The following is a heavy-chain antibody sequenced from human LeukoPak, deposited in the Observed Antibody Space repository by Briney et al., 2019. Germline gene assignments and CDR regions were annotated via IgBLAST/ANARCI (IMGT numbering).Heavy chain of an antibody. Sequence: ASVKVSCKASGYTFTVYYLHWVRQAPGQGLEWMGWINPNSGGSNYAQKFQGRVTMTRDTSISTAYMELSRLRSDDTAVYYCARDGNWRSLRGPFDIWGQGTIVTVSS. D-gene: IGHD4-23*01. CDR3: ARDGNWRSLRGPFDI. J-gene: IGHJ3*02. CDR1: GYTFTVYY. CDR2: INPNSGGS. V-gene: IGHV1-2*02.